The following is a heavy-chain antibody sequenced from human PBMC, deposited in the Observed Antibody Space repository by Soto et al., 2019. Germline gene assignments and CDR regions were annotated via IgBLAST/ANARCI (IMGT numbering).Heavy chain of an antibody. CDR2: ISGSGGST. V-gene: IGHV3-23*01. Sequence: GGSLRLSCAASGFTFSSYAMSWVRQAPGKGLEWVSAISGSGGSTYYADSVKGRFTISRDNSKNTLYLQMNSLRAEDTAVYYCAKEGYCSSTSCYHNYYYYYMDVWGKGTTVTVSS. CDR1: GFTFSSYA. J-gene: IGHJ6*03. D-gene: IGHD2-2*01. CDR3: AKEGYCSSTSCYHNYYYYYMDV.